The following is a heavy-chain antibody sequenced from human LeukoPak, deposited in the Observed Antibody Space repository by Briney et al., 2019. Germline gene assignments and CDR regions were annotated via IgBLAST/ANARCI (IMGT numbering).Heavy chain of an antibody. Sequence: PSETLSLTCTVSGGSISSSSYYWGWIRQPPGKGLEWIGSIYYSGSTYYNPSLKSRVTISVDTSKNQFSLKLSSVTAADTAVYYCARGPRLRWLANYFDYWGQGTLVTVSS. CDR1: GGSISSSSYY. CDR2: IYYSGST. J-gene: IGHJ4*02. D-gene: IGHD4-23*01. CDR3: ARGPRLRWLANYFDY. V-gene: IGHV4-39*07.